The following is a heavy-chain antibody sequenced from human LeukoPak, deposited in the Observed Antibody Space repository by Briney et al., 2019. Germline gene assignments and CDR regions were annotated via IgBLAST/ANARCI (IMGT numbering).Heavy chain of an antibody. D-gene: IGHD6-13*01. CDR1: VYSISSGNY. CDR3: ARVRSSWYQFDY. J-gene: IGHJ4*02. V-gene: IGHV4-38-2*01. Sequence: SETLSLTCAVSVYSISSGNYWGWIRQPPGKGLEWIGSIYHSGSTYYSPSLKSRVTISVDTSKNQFFLKLSSVTAADTAVYYCARVRSSWYQFDYWGQGTLVTVSS. CDR2: IYHSGST.